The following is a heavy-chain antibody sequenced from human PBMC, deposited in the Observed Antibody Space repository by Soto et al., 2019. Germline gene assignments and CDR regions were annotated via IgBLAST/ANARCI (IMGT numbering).Heavy chain of an antibody. CDR3: ARGDGYSYGYCDLSYFDY. J-gene: IGHJ4*02. V-gene: IGHV1-69*01. D-gene: IGHD5-18*01. CDR1: GGTFSSYA. Sequence: QVQLVQSGAEVKKPGSSVKVSCKASGGTFSSYAISWVRQAPGQGLEWMGGLIPIFGTANYAQKFQGRVTMTEDESTSTAYMELSSLRSEDTAVYYCARGDGYSYGYCDLSYFDYWGQGTLVTVSS. CDR2: LIPIFGTA.